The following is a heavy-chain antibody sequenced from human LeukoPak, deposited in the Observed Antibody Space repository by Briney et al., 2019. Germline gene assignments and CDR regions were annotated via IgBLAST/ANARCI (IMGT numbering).Heavy chain of an antibody. CDR2: INHSGST. CDR1: GGSFSGYY. CDR3: ARAPGVGDYGDY. J-gene: IGHJ4*02. D-gene: IGHD4-17*01. V-gene: IGHV4-34*01. Sequence: PSETLSITCAVYGGSFSGYYWSWIRQPPGKGLEWIGEINHSGSTNYNPSLKSRVTISVDTSKNQFSLKLSPVTAADTAVYYCARAPGVGDYGDYWGQGTLVTVSS.